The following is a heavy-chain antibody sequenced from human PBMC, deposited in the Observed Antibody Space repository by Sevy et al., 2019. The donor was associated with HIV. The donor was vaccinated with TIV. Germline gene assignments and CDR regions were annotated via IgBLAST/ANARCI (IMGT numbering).Heavy chain of an antibody. J-gene: IGHJ6*03. CDR3: ARRTVVVPAAMPAVYYYYYMDV. CDR1: GYTFTSYG. CDR2: ISAYNGST. D-gene: IGHD2-2*01. V-gene: IGHV1-18*04. Sequence: ASVKVSCKASGYTFTSYGISWVRQAPGQGLEWMGWISAYNGSTNYAQKLQGRVTMTTDTSTSTAYMELRSLRSDDTAVYYCARRTVVVPAAMPAVYYYYYMDVWGKGTTVTVSS.